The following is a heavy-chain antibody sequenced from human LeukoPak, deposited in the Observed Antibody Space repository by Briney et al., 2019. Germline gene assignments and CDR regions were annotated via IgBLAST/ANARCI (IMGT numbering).Heavy chain of an antibody. CDR2: IYTSGST. J-gene: IGHJ5*02. V-gene: IGHV4-61*02. D-gene: IGHD2-15*01. CDR1: GVSISSGSYY. CDR3: ARGSLVDEMFDP. Sequence: SETLSLTCTVSGVSISSGSYYWSWIRQPAGKGLEWIVRIYTSGSTNYNPSLKSRVTISVDTSKNQFSLKLSSVTAADTAVYYCARGSLVDEMFDPWGQGTLVTVSS.